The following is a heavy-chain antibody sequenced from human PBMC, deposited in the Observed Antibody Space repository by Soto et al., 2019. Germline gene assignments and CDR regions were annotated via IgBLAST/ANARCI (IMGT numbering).Heavy chain of an antibody. D-gene: IGHD3-10*01. CDR3: ARGRASGSYYLLAY. CDR2: INPNSGNI. CDR1: GDTFTTYD. Sequence: ASVKVSCKASGDTFTTYDISWVRQATGHGLEWMGWINPNSGNIGYAQRFQGRVTMTRDTATRTAYMEVSSLRSDDTAVYYCARGRASGSYYLLAYWGQGTLVTGSS. J-gene: IGHJ4*02. V-gene: IGHV1-8*01.